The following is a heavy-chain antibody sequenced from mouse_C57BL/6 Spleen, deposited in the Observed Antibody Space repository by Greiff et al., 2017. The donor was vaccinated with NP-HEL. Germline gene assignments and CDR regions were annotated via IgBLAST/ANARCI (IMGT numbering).Heavy chain of an antibody. CDR2: IWTGGGT. Sequence: VQLVESGPGLVAPSQRLSITCTVSGFSLTSYAISWVRQPPGKGLEWLGVIWTGGGTNYNSALKSRLSISKDNSKSQVFLKMNSLQTDDTARYYCAREITTVVANRYFDVWGTGTTVTVSS. CDR1: GFSLTSYA. J-gene: IGHJ1*03. V-gene: IGHV2-9-1*01. CDR3: AREITTVVANRYFDV. D-gene: IGHD1-1*01.